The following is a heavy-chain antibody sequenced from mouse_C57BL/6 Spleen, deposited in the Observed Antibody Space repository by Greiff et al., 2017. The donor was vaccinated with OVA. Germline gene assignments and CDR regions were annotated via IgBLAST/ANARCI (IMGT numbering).Heavy chain of an antibody. J-gene: IGHJ2*01. CDR1: GYTFTDYN. CDR2: INPNNGGT. Sequence: EVQRVESGPELVKPGASVKIPCKASGYTFTDYNMDWVKQSHGKSLEWIGDINPNNGGTIYNQKFKGKATLTVDKSSSTAYMELRSLTSEDTAVYYCARAGMAYYFDYWGQGTTLTVSS. V-gene: IGHV1-18*01. CDR3: ARAGMAYYFDY. D-gene: IGHD3-1*01.